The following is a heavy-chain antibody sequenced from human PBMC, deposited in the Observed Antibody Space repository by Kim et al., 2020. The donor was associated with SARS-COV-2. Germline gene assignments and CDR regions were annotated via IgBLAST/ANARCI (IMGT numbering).Heavy chain of an antibody. CDR1: GESFSGYY. V-gene: IGHV4-34*01. D-gene: IGHD2-15*01. Sequence: SETLSLTCAVYGESFSGYYWSWIRQTPGKGLEWIGEINHSGNTNYSPSLKSRVTMSVDTSKNQIPLKLNSVTAADTGVYYWSRDKLGAFRAAIQYWGQGT. J-gene: IGHJ1*01. CDR3: SRDKLGAFRAAIQY. CDR2: INHSGNT.